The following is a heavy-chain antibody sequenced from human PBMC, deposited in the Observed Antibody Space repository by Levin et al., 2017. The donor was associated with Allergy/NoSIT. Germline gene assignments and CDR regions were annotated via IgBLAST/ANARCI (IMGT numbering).Heavy chain of an antibody. D-gene: IGHD4-23*01. Sequence: GGSLRLSCAASGFPFSSYSMNWVRQAPGKGLEWVSSISSSSSYIYYADSVKGRFTISRDNAKNSLYLQMNSLRAEDTAVYYCARELTWSHPTPDCWGQGTLVTVSS. CDR1: GFPFSSYS. CDR3: ARELTWSHPTPDC. V-gene: IGHV3-21*01. CDR2: ISSSSSYI. J-gene: IGHJ4*02.